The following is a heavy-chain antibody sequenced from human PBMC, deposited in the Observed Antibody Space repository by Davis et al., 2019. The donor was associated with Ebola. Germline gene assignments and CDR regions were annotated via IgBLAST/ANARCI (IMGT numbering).Heavy chain of an antibody. CDR2: ISGSGGST. D-gene: IGHD1/OR15-1a*01. CDR1: GFTFSSYG. V-gene: IGHV3-23*01. Sequence: PGGSLRLSCAASGFTFSSYGMHWVRQAPGKGLEWVSAISGSGGSTYYADSVKGRFTISRDNAKNSLFLQMNSLRVEDTAVYYCAVPRSNKFDHWGQGALVTVSS. CDR3: AVPRSNKFDH. J-gene: IGHJ4*02.